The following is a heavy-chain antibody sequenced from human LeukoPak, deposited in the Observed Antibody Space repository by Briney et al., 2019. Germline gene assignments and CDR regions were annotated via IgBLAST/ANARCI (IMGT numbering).Heavy chain of an antibody. CDR1: GFTFSTYA. CDR3: AKDLYCSSTSCYEAVY. V-gene: IGHV3-23*01. J-gene: IGHJ4*02. Sequence: GGSLRLSCAASGFTFSTYAMSWVRQAPGKGLEWVSGISASGGSTYYADSVKGRFTISRDNSKNTLYLQMNSLRAEDTAVYYCAKDLYCSSTSCYEAVYWGQGTLVTVSS. CDR2: ISASGGST. D-gene: IGHD2-2*01.